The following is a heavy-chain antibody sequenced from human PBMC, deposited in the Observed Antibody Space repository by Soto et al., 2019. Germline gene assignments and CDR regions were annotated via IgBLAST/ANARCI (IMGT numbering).Heavy chain of an antibody. CDR1: GFTFSIYG. Sequence: PGGPLRLSCVASGFTFSIYGINWVRQAAGRGLEWISYISGDSETTYYADSVKGRFTISRDNAKSSVYLQMTGLRDEDTAVYYFARDESGQEKYWSDTTCHSPYYFYYWGQGA. J-gene: IGHJ4*02. CDR3: ARDESGQEKYWSDTTCHSPYYFYY. D-gene: IGHD2-2*01. V-gene: IGHV3-48*02. CDR2: ISGDSETT.